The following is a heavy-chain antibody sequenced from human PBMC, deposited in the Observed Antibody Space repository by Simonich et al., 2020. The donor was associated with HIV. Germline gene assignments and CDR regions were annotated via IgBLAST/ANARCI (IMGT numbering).Heavy chain of an antibody. CDR2: INHSGTI. Sequence: QVQLQQWGAGLLKPSETLSLTCAVYIGPFSAYYWSWIRQPPGKGLEWIGEINHSGTINYNPSLKSRVTISVDMSKNQFSLKLTSVTAADTAVYYCARSADHHYESSGHYFDAFDIWGQGTMVTVSS. J-gene: IGHJ3*02. D-gene: IGHD3-22*01. V-gene: IGHV4-34*01. CDR1: IGPFSAYY. CDR3: ARSADHHYESSGHYFDAFDI.